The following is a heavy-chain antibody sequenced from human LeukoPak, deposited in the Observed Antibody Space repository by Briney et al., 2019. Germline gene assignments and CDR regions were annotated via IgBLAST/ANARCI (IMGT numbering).Heavy chain of an antibody. CDR3: AKEGYYGYYFDY. J-gene: IGHJ4*02. Sequence: GGSLRLSCAASGFTFSSYGMHWVRQAPGKGLEWVAVISYDGSNKYCADSVKGRFTISRDNSKNTLYLQMNSLRAEDMAVYYCAKEGYYGYYFDYWGQGTLVTVSS. CDR2: ISYDGSNK. D-gene: IGHD3-3*01. V-gene: IGHV3-30*18. CDR1: GFTFSSYG.